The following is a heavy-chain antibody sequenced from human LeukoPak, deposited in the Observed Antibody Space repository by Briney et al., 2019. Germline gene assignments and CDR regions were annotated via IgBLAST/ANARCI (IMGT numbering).Heavy chain of an antibody. D-gene: IGHD6-13*01. Sequence: GGSVKVSCKASGYTFTSYGISWVRQAPGQGLEWMGWISAYNGNTNYAQKLQGRVTTTTDTSTSTAYMELRSLRSDDTAVYYCARESSSWYYYYYGMDVWGKGTTVTVSS. V-gene: IGHV1-18*04. CDR3: ARESSSWYYYYYGMDV. CDR2: ISAYNGNT. CDR1: GYTFTSYG. J-gene: IGHJ6*04.